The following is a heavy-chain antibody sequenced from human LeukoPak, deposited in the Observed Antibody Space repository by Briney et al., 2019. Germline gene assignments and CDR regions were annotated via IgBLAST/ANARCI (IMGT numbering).Heavy chain of an antibody. J-gene: IGHJ4*02. CDR3: ARGRRYGPGVFYFDY. CDR1: GYTFTSYY. CDR2: INPSGGST. V-gene: IGHV1-46*01. Sequence: GASVKVSCKASGYTFTSYYMHWVRQAPGQGLEWMGIINPSGGSTGYAQKFQGRVTMTRDTSTSTVYMELSSLRSEDTAVYYCARGRRYGPGVFYFDYWGQGTLVTVSS. D-gene: IGHD4-17*01.